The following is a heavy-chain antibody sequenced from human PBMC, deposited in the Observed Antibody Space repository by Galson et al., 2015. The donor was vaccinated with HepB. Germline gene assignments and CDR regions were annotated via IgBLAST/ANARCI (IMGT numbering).Heavy chain of an antibody. D-gene: IGHD1-26*01. CDR1: GGSISSYY. Sequence: SETLSLACTVSGGSISSYYWSWIRQPPGKGLEWIGYIYYSGSTNYNPSLKSRVTISVDTSKNQFSLKLSSVTAADTAVYYCARLTAIVGATTFDYWGQGTLVTVSS. CDR3: ARLTAIVGATTFDY. CDR2: IYYSGST. J-gene: IGHJ4*02. V-gene: IGHV4-59*01.